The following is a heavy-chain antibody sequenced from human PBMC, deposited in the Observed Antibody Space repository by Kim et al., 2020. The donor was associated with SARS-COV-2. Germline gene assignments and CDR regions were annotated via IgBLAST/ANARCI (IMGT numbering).Heavy chain of an antibody. D-gene: IGHD2-2*01. CDR1: GYTLTELS. J-gene: IGHJ3*02. CDR3: ATPSGGIVVVPAALPTDAFDI. Sequence: ASVKVSCKVSGYTLTELSMHWVRQAPGKGLEWMGGFDPEDGETIYAQKFQGRVTMTEDTSTDTAYMELSSLRSEDTAVYYCATPSGGIVVVPAALPTDAFDIWGQGTMVTVSS. CDR2: FDPEDGET. V-gene: IGHV1-24*01.